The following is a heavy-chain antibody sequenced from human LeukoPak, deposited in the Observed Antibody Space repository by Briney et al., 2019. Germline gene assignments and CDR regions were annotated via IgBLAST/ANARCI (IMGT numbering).Heavy chain of an antibody. D-gene: IGHD3-22*01. CDR1: GFTFSSYS. J-gene: IGHJ4*02. Sequence: GGSLRLSCAASGFTFSSYSMNWVRQAPGKGLEWLSYIDGDGSSIYYADSVKGRFTISRDNSKNTLYLQMNSLRAEDTAVYYCAREDSSGYYSNFDYWGQGTLVTVSS. V-gene: IGHV3-48*01. CDR2: IDGDGSSI. CDR3: AREDSSGYYSNFDY.